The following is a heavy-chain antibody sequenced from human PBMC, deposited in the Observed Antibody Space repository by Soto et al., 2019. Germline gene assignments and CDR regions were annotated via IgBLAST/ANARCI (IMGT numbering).Heavy chain of an antibody. V-gene: IGHV1-69*13. J-gene: IGHJ3*02. Sequence: GDSVKVSCKASGGTFSSYAISWVRQAPGQGLEWMGGIIPIFGTANYAQKFQGRVTITADESTSTAYMELSSLRSEDTAVYYCFVVVPAAITIRDAFDIWGQGKMVTV. CDR1: GGTFSSYA. CDR2: IIPIFGTA. D-gene: IGHD2-2*01. CDR3: FVVVPAAITIRDAFDI.